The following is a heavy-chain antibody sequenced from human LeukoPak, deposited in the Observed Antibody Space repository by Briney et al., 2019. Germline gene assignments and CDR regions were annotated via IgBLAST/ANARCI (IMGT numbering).Heavy chain of an antibody. CDR3: AKGRPTTLGYCGRSICADWYFDL. J-gene: IGHJ2*01. CDR1: GFTFSNYA. CDR2: IGPNGGDA. D-gene: IGHD2-2*01. V-gene: IGHV3-64D*06. Sequence: PGGSLRLSCSASGFTFSNYAMNWFRQAPGKGLEYVSVIGPNGGDAYYADSVKGRFTIPRDNSKNTLYLQMSSLRAEDTAVYYCAKGRPTTLGYCGRSICADWYFDLWGRGTLLSVSS.